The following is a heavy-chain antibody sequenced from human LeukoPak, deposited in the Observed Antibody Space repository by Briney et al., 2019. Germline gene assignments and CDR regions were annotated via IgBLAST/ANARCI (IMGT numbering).Heavy chain of an antibody. D-gene: IGHD6-19*01. CDR3: ARRRGWYPEVFSTSYFDY. Sequence: SETLSLTCAVYGGSFSGYYWSWIRQPPGKGLEWIGEINHSGSTNYNPSLKSRVTISVDTSKNQFSLKLSSVTAADTAVYYCARRRGWYPEVFSTSYFDYWGQGTLVTVSS. CDR1: GGSFSGYY. CDR2: INHSGST. V-gene: IGHV4-34*01. J-gene: IGHJ4*02.